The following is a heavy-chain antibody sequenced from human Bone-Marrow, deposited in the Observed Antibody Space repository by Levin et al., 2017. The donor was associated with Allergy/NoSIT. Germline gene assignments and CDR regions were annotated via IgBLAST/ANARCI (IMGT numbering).Heavy chain of an antibody. CDR2: TFYSGAT. Sequence: SETLSLTRIVSGGSIDSRSSYWGWIRQSPGKELEWIGSTFYSGATYYSPSLRRRATISADTSKNQFSLQLTSMTAADTAIYYCATPGDDYDSSGSFDFWGRGIQVTVSS. CDR1: GGSIDSRSSY. CDR3: ATPGDDYDSSGSFDF. D-gene: IGHD3-22*01. J-gene: IGHJ4*02. V-gene: IGHV4-39*07.